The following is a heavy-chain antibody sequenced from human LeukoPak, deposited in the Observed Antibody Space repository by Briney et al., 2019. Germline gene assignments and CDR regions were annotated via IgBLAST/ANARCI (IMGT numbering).Heavy chain of an antibody. CDR3: ARIGFGANSHLKWFFDL. D-gene: IGHD4-23*01. J-gene: IGHJ2*01. Sequence: PSETLSLTCTVSGDSIGSNAFYWAWIRPPPGQGLEWIGSVFYTGSTYLNPSLQSRVTISVDTSKNQFSLILTSVTAAETALYYCARIGFGANSHLKWFFDLWGRGDQVTVSS. CDR2: VFYTGST. CDR1: GDSIGSNAFY. V-gene: IGHV4-39*01.